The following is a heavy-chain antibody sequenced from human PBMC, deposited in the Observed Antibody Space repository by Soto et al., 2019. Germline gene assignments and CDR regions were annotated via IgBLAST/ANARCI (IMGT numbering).Heavy chain of an antibody. Sequence: PGGSLRLSCAASGFTFNNYAMTWVRQAPGKGLEWVPATSAGGASTFYADSVKGRFTISRDNSKNTLYLQMNSLRAEDTAVYYCAKDRVATSPYNFDHWGQGTLVTVSS. J-gene: IGHJ4*02. CDR3: AKDRVATSPYNFDH. V-gene: IGHV3-23*01. CDR1: GFTFNNYA. CDR2: TSAGGAST. D-gene: IGHD5-12*01.